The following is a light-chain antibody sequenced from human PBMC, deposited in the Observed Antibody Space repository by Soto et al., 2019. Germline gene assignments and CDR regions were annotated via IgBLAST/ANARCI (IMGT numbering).Light chain of an antibody. Sequence: DIQMTQSPSSLSASVGDRVTITCRASQSISSYLNWYQQKPGKAPKLLIYAASSLQSGVPSRFSGSGSGTDFTLTISSLQPEDFETYYCQQSYSTPPAFGQGTKLQIQ. CDR2: AAS. J-gene: IGKJ2*01. CDR3: QQSYSTPPA. V-gene: IGKV1-39*01. CDR1: QSISSY.